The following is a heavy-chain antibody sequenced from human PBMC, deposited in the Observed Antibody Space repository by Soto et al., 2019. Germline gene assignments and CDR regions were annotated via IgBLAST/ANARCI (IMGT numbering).Heavy chain of an antibody. D-gene: IGHD6-13*01. Sequence: PGGSLRLSCAASGFTFSSYSMNWVRQAPGKGLEWVSSISSSSSYIYYADSVKGRFTISRDNSKNTLYLQMNSLRAEDTAVYYCAAIAAAVDYGMDVWGQGTTVTVSS. J-gene: IGHJ6*02. CDR2: ISSSSSYI. CDR3: AAIAAAVDYGMDV. CDR1: GFTFSSYS. V-gene: IGHV3-21*04.